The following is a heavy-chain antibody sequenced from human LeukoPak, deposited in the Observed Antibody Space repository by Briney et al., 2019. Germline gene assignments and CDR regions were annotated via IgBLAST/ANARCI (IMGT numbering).Heavy chain of an antibody. CDR2: IYYSGST. V-gene: IGHV4-59*01. D-gene: IGHD6-19*01. Sequence: SETLSLTCAVYGGSFSGFYWSWIRQHPGKGLEWIGYIYYSGSTNYNPSLKSRVTISVDTSKNQFSLKLSSVTAADTAVYYCARVLNSSGWYNYWGQGTLVTVSS. J-gene: IGHJ4*02. CDR1: GGSFSGFY. CDR3: ARVLNSSGWYNY.